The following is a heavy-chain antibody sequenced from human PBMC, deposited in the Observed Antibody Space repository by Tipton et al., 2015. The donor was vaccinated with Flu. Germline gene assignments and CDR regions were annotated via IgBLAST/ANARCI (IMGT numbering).Heavy chain of an antibody. Sequence: TLSLTCSVSGGSIGSHYCRGWVRQSPGQGLEWIGNICPGSPYYNPSLRSRVTISLVTSKIQFSLRLTSVTAADTAVYFCARRHFSNYVSEPKNWFDLWGQVTQVTVSS. D-gene: IGHD4-11*01. V-gene: IGHV4-38-2*01. CDR1: GGSIGSHYC. J-gene: IGHJ5*02. CDR2: ICPGSP. CDR3: ARRHFSNYVSEPKNWFDL.